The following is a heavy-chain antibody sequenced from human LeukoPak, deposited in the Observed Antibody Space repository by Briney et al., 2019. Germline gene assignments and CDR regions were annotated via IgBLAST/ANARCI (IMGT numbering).Heavy chain of an antibody. Sequence: PSQTLSLTCTVSGGSISSGGYYWSWIRQHPGKGLEWIGYIYYSGSTYYNPSLKSRVTISVDTSKNQFSLKLSSVTAADTAVYYCARHSFRGGRAFDIWGQGTMVTVSS. V-gene: IGHV4-31*03. J-gene: IGHJ3*02. CDR3: ARHSFRGGRAFDI. CDR1: GGSISSGGYY. CDR2: IYYSGST. D-gene: IGHD1-26*01.